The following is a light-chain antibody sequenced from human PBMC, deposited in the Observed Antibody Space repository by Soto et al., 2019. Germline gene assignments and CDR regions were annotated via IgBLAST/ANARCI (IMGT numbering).Light chain of an antibody. CDR3: QQYGSSSIT. J-gene: IGKJ5*01. Sequence: EIVLTQSPGTLSLSPGERATLSCRASQSVSSSYLAWYQQKPGQAPRLLIYGASSRATGIPDRFSGSGSWTAFTLFISRLVPEDFAVYYCQQYGSSSITFGQGTRLQIK. CDR1: QSVSSSY. CDR2: GAS. V-gene: IGKV3-20*01.